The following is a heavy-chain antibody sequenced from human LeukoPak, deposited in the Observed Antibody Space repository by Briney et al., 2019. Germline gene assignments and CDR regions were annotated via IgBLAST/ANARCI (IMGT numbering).Heavy chain of an antibody. V-gene: IGHV3-30*18. Sequence: GGSLRLSCAASKFTFSTYGMHWVRQTPGKGLEWVAVISSDGTNKHYADSVKGRFTISRDSPKNTLYLQMSSLRPEDTAVYYCAKDRGSCSGDSCYSVDYWGQGTLVTVSS. CDR2: ISSDGTNK. CDR3: AKDRGSCSGDSCYSVDY. D-gene: IGHD2-15*01. J-gene: IGHJ4*02. CDR1: KFTFSTYG.